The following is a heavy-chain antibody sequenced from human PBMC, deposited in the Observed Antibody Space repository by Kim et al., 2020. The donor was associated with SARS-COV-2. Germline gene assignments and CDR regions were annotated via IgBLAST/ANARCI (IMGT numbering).Heavy chain of an antibody. CDR1: GYNFTNYW. V-gene: IGHV5-10-1*01. D-gene: IGHD3-3*01. J-gene: IGHJ4*02. Sequence: GESLKISCQGSGYNFTNYWFTWVRQMPGKGLEWMGRIDPSDSYTNYSPSFQGHVTISADKSINTAYLHWSSLKASDTAIYYCVRLSWLLSDNSWGQGTLVTVSS. CDR2: IDPSDSYT. CDR3: VRLSWLLSDNS.